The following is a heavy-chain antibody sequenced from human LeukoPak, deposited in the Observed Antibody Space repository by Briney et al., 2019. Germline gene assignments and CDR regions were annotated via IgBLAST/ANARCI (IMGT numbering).Heavy chain of an antibody. J-gene: IGHJ3*02. CDR1: GGSISSSNW. CDR3: ARITIFGVVIIPVRRSDAFDI. D-gene: IGHD3-3*01. Sequence: PSETLSLTCAVSGGSISSSNWWSWVRQPPGKGLEWIGEIYHSGSTNYNPSLKSRVTISVDKSKNQFSLKLSSVTAADTAVYYCARITIFGVVIIPVRRSDAFDIWGQGTMVTVSS. CDR2: IYHSGST. V-gene: IGHV4-4*02.